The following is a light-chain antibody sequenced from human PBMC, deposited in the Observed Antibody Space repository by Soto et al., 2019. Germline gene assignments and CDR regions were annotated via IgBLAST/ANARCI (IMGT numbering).Light chain of an antibody. CDR3: SSYAGSTVV. CDR2: EVS. V-gene: IGLV2-8*01. CDR1: SSDLGGYNY. J-gene: IGLJ2*01. Sequence: QSVLTQPPSASGSPGQSVTISCTGTSSDLGGYNYVSWYQQHPGKAPKLMIYEVSKRPSGVPDRFSGSKSGNTASLTVSGLQAEDEADYYCSSYAGSTVVFGGGTKLTVL.